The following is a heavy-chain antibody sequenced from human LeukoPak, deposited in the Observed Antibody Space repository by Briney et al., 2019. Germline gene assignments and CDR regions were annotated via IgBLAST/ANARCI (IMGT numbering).Heavy chain of an antibody. CDR1: GGSISIYY. J-gene: IGHJ3*02. V-gene: IGHV4-59*08. Sequence: ASETLSLTCTVSGGSISIYYWSWIRQPPGKGLEWIGYIYYSGSTNYNPSLKSRVTISVDTSKNQFSLKLNSVTAADTAVYYCARHGVETRGAFDIWGQGTMVTVSS. CDR2: IYYSGST. CDR3: ARHGVETRGAFDI. D-gene: IGHD5-12*01.